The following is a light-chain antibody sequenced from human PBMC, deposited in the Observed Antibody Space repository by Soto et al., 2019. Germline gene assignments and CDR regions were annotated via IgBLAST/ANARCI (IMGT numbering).Light chain of an antibody. Sequence: DIHISESLSSLSAPVGDRVTITCRASQGISNHLNWYQRKPGKAPKLLIYLASSLQSGVPSRFSGSGSGTDFTLTIISLQPDDFTTYYCQQSDCTFITFGQGTRLEI. CDR2: LAS. CDR3: QQSDCTFIT. CDR1: QGISNH. V-gene: IGKV1-39*01. J-gene: IGKJ5*01.